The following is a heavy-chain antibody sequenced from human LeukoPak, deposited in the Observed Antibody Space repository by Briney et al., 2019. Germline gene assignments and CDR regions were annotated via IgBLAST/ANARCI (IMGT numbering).Heavy chain of an antibody. CDR1: GYIFPNYW. CDR2: IYPGDSDT. J-gene: IGHJ4*02. V-gene: IGHV5-51*01. CDR3: ARRLGPHEAFYLDS. Sequence: GESLKISCKGSGYIFPNYWIAWVRQMPGKGLEWMGIIYPGDSDTIYSPSFQGQVTISADQSIRTVYLQWRGLRASDTAMYYCARRLGPHEAFYLDSWGQGTLVTVSS.